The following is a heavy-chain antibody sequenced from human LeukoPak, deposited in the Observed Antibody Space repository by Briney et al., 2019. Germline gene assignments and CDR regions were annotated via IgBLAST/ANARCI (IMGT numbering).Heavy chain of an antibody. J-gene: IGHJ4*02. Sequence: SETLSLTCTVSDDSISDYYRRWIRQPPGKGLEWIGYFHNSGTSTYNPSLKSRVTISADTSKNQFSLKLNSLTTADTAVYYCTRGAGWLIDYWGQGILVTVSS. V-gene: IGHV4-59*01. CDR3: TRGAGWLIDY. CDR2: FHNSGTS. CDR1: DDSISDYY. D-gene: IGHD3-16*01.